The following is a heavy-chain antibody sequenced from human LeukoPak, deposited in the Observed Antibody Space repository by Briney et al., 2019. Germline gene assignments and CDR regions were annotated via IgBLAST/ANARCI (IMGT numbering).Heavy chain of an antibody. V-gene: IGHV3-23*01. CDR1: VLTFSSYA. CDR3: AKDYYGSGTYRHFDC. J-gene: IGHJ4*02. Sequence: PGGSLRLSRAASVLTFSSYAMSWVRQAPGKGLEWVSGISGSGDSTYYADSVKGRFTISRDNSKSTLYLQMNSLRAEDTAVYYCAKDYYGSGTYRHFDCWGQGTLVTVSS. D-gene: IGHD3-10*01. CDR2: ISGSGDST.